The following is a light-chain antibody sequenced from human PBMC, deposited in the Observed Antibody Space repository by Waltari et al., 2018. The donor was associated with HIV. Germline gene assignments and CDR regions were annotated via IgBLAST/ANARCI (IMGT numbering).Light chain of an antibody. CDR3: SSYTSSSTRV. CDR2: DVN. J-gene: IGLJ3*02. CDR1: NSDIGGYNY. V-gene: IGLV2-14*03. Sequence: HSALTQPASLSGSPGQSITISCTGTNSDIGGYNYVSWYRQHPGKAPKLMIYDVNNRPSGGSNRFSGSKSGNTASLTISGLQAEDEADYYCSSYTSSSTRVFGGGTKLTVL.